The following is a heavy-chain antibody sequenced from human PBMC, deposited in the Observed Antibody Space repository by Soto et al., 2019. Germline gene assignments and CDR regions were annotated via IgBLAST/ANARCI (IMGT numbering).Heavy chain of an antibody. V-gene: IGHV3-48*03. CDR3: ARAWHHGWHFGY. J-gene: IGHJ4*02. CDR2: IQDRGSPT. CDR1: GFTFRNDE. D-gene: IGHD6-19*01. Sequence: EVYLVESGGGLVQPGGSLRLSCEGSGFTFRNDEMNWVRQSPGKGPEWIAYIQDRGSPTYYADSVKGRFTISRDNAKNSLYLQMTRLIVEDTGVYYCARAWHHGWHFGYWGQGALVTVSS.